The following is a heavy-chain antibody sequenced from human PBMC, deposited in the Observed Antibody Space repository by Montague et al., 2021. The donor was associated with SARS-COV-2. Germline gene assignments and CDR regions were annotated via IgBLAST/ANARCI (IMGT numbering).Heavy chain of an antibody. J-gene: IGHJ5*02. CDR3: ARELQYNWFDP. CDR1: GGSIDSYY. CDR2: IYYRGTT. Sequence: TRSLTCTVSGGSIDSYYWSWLRQPPGKGLEWIGYIYYRGTTNYNPSLESRVTMSVDTSKNQFSLNLSSVTAADTAMYYCARELQYNWFDPWGQGTLVTVSS. V-gene: IGHV4-59*01. D-gene: IGHD2-21*02.